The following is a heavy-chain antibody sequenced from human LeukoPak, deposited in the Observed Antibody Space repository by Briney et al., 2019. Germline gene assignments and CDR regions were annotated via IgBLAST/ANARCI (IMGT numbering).Heavy chain of an antibody. V-gene: IGHV4-61*02. CDR1: GGSISSGSYY. Sequence: SETLSLTCTVSGGSISSGSYYWSWIRQPAGKGLEWIGRIYTSGSTNYNPSLKSRVTISVDTSKNQFSLKLSSVTAADTAVYYCARDYCSSTSCYFDNWFAPWGQGTLVTVSS. CDR3: ARDYCSSTSCYFDNWFAP. D-gene: IGHD2-2*01. CDR2: IYTSGST. J-gene: IGHJ5*02.